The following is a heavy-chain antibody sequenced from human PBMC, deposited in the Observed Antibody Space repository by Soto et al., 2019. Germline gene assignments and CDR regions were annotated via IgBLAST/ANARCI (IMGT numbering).Heavy chain of an antibody. CDR1: GGSISSGCYS. CDR2: IYHSGGT. Sequence: PSETLSLTCAVSGGSISSGCYSWSWIRQQPGKGLEWIGYIYHSGGTFYNPSLKSRVTISVDRSKNQFSLKLSSVTAADTAVYYCARARMFELELPPNWFDPWGQGTLVTVSS. J-gene: IGHJ5*02. D-gene: IGHD1-7*01. CDR3: ARARMFELELPPNWFDP. V-gene: IGHV4-30-2*01.